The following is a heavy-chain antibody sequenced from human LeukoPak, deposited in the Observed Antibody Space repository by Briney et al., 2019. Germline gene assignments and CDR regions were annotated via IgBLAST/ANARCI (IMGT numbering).Heavy chain of an antibody. V-gene: IGHV3-30*02. CDR2: IHTDQTIQ. J-gene: IGHJ5*02. CDR3: GYYNSGSYSTPGS. Sequence: GGSLRLSCAASGFTFSGFGMHWVRQAPGKGLEWVAYIHTDQTIQYYADSVEGRFTISRDNSKNTLYLQMKTLRSEDTAVYYCGYYNSGSYSTPGSWGQGTQVTVSS. CDR1: GFTFSGFG. D-gene: IGHD3-10*01.